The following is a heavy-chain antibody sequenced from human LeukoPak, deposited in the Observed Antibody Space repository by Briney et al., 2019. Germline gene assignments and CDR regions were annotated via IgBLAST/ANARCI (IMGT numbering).Heavy chain of an antibody. Sequence: PSETLSLTCTVSVGPITSNSHYWGWIRQPPGKGLEWIGSISYSGDTHYNPSLKSRVTLSLDTSKSQFSLNLSSLTAADTAVFYCASQPHYYDTSAYYPSHFDYWGLGTLVTVAS. CDR3: ASQPHYYDTSAYYPSHFDY. V-gene: IGHV4-39*01. CDR1: VGPITSNSHY. D-gene: IGHD3-22*01. CDR2: ISYSGDT. J-gene: IGHJ4*02.